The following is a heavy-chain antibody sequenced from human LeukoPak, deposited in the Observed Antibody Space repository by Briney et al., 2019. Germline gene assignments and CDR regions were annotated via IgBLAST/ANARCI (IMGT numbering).Heavy chain of an antibody. CDR1: GFTFSSYG. CDR2: IRYDGSNK. J-gene: IGHJ4*02. V-gene: IGHV3-30*02. D-gene: IGHD3-9*01. CDR3: AHSGILTGYYNSFDY. Sequence: GGSLRLSCAASGFTFSSYGMHWVRQAPGKGLEWVAFIRYDGSNKYYADSVKGRFTVSRDNSKNTLYLQMNSLRAEDTAVYYCAHSGILTGYYNSFDYWGQGTLVTVSS.